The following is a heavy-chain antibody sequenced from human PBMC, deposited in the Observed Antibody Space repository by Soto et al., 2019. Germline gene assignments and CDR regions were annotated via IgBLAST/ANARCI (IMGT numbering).Heavy chain of an antibody. J-gene: IGHJ6*03. CDR3: ARDGNYDILTGGFDYYYMDV. V-gene: IGHV1-46*03. CDR2: INPSGGST. CDR1: GYTFTSYY. D-gene: IGHD3-9*01. Sequence: ASVKVSCKASGYTFTSYYMHWVRQAPGQRLEWMGIINPSGGSTSYAQKFQGRVTMTRDTSTSTVYMELSSLRSEDTAVYYCARDGNYDILTGGFDYYYMDVWGKGTTVTVSS.